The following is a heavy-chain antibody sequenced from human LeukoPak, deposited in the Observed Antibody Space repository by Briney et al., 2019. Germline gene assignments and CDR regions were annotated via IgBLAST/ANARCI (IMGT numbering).Heavy chain of an antibody. D-gene: IGHD2-2*01. J-gene: IGHJ3*02. V-gene: IGHV3-48*01. CDR2: ISSSSSNI. Sequence: PGGSLRLSCAASGFSFSSYSMNWVRQAPGKGLEWVSYISSSSSNINYADSVKGRFTTSRDNANNSLYRQMNSLRAEDTAMYYCAREQQAIPYAFDIWGQGTMVTVSS. CDR1: GFSFSSYS. CDR3: AREQQAIPYAFDI.